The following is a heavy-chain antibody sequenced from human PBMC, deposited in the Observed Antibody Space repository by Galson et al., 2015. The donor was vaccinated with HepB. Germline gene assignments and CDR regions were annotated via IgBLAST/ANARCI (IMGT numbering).Heavy chain of an antibody. CDR2: INPSGGST. V-gene: IGHV1-46*03. J-gene: IGHJ6*02. CDR3: ARECQPLYSYGLYYYYYGMDV. CDR1: GYTFTSYY. D-gene: IGHD5-18*01. Sequence: SVKVSCKASGYTFTSYYMHWVRQAPGQGLEWMGIINPSGGSTSYAQKFQGRVTMTRDTSTSTVYMELSSLRSEDTAVYYCARECQPLYSYGLYYYYYGMDVWGQGTTVTVSS.